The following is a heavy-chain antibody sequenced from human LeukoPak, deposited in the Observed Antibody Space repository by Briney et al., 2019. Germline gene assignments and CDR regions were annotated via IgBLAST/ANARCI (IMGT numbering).Heavy chain of an antibody. CDR1: GFTFSSYS. CDR3: ARGVGAIINPFDY. CDR2: ISSSSSYI. J-gene: IGHJ4*02. D-gene: IGHD1-26*01. V-gene: IGHV3-21*01. Sequence: GGSLRLSCAASGFTFSSYSMNWARQAPGKGLEWVSSISSSSSYIYYADSVKGRFTISRDNAKNSLYLQMNSLKAEDTAVYYCARGVGAIINPFDYWGQGTLVTVSS.